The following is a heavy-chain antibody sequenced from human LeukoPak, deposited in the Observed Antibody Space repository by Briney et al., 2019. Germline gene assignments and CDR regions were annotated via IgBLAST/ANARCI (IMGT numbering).Heavy chain of an antibody. CDR2: ISSSGSGGST. CDR1: GFTFSSYA. Sequence: GGSLRLSCAASGFTFSSYAMSWARQAPGKGLEWVSGISSSGSGGSTYYADSVKGRFTISRDNSKNTLYLQMNSLRAEDTAVYYCAKDRGADYYDSSGYYYGGPQYYFDYWGQGTLVTVSS. J-gene: IGHJ4*02. CDR3: AKDRGADYYDSSGYYYGGPQYYFDY. D-gene: IGHD3-22*01. V-gene: IGHV3-23*01.